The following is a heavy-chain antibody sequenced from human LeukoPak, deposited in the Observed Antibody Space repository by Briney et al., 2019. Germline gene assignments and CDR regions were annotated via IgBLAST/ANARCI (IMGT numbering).Heavy chain of an antibody. D-gene: IGHD3-22*01. Sequence: PGGSLRLSCAASGFTFSNAWMSWVRQAPGKGLEWVGRIKSKTDGGTTDYAAPVKGRFTISRDDSKNTLYLQMNSLRAEDTAVYYCAREASYFDSSGYYYYYYGMDVWGQGTTVTVSS. CDR1: GFTFSNAW. CDR2: IKSKTDGGTT. CDR3: AREASYFDSSGYYYYYYGMDV. V-gene: IGHV3-15*01. J-gene: IGHJ6*02.